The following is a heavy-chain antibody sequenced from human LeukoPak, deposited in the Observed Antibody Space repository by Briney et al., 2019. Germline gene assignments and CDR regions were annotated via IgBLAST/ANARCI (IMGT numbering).Heavy chain of an antibody. CDR1: GFTFSSYA. D-gene: IGHD4-11*01. V-gene: IGHV3-30*04. Sequence: GGSLRLSCAASGFTFSSYAMHWVRQAPGKGLEWVAVISYDGSNKYYADSVKGRFTISRDNSKNTLYLQMNSLRAEDTAVYYCAREDYRGGFDYWGQGTLVTVSS. CDR3: AREDYRGGFDY. CDR2: ISYDGSNK. J-gene: IGHJ4*02.